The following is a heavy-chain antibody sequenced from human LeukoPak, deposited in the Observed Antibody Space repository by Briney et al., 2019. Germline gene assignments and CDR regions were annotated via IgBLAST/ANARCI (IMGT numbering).Heavy chain of an antibody. Sequence: PGGSLRLSCGASGFTFNNYAMSWVRQAPGKGLEWVSAITNSGGNTYYADSVKGRFTISRDNSKNTLYLQMNSLRAEDTAVYYCAKPGPMYYYDMDVWGQGTTVTVSS. CDR3: AKPGPMYYYDMDV. V-gene: IGHV3-23*01. J-gene: IGHJ6*02. D-gene: IGHD2-8*01. CDR1: GFTFNNYA. CDR2: ITNSGGNT.